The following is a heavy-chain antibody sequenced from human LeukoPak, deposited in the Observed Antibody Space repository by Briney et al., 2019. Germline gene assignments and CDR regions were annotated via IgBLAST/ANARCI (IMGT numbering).Heavy chain of an antibody. D-gene: IGHD5-24*01. V-gene: IGHV4-61*01. Sequence: SETLSLTCTVSGGSVSSSNYYWSWIRQPPGKGLEWIGYIYYSGSTNYNPSLKSRVIILVDTSKNQFSLKLSSVTAADTAVYYCARGLYNYGPLFDYWGQGTLVTVSS. CDR1: GGSVSSSNYY. CDR2: IYYSGST. CDR3: ARGLYNYGPLFDY. J-gene: IGHJ4*02.